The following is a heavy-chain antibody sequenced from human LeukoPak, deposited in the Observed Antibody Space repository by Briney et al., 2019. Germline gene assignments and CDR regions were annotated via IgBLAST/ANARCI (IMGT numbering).Heavy chain of an antibody. D-gene: IGHD4-17*01. CDR1: GFSFSSSW. V-gene: IGHV3-74*01. CDR2: INSNGSST. Sequence: PGGSLSLSCAASGFSFSSSWMHWVRQAPGKGLVWVSRINSNGSSTTYADSVKGRFTISRDNAKNTLHLQMNSLRAEDTAVYYCARIYYGVLDYWGQGTLVTVSS. J-gene: IGHJ4*02. CDR3: ARIYYGVLDY.